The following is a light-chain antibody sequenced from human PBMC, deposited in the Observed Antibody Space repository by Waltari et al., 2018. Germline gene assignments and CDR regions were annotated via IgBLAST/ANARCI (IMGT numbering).Light chain of an antibody. Sequence: SVLTQPPSASGTPGQRVTISCSGSSSNIGSNYVYWYQQLPGTAPKLLIYMNNQRPSGVPDRCSGSKSGTSASLAISGLRSEDEADYYCAAWDDSLSGVVFGGGTKLTVL. V-gene: IGLV1-47*01. CDR2: MNN. CDR1: SSNIGSNY. CDR3: AAWDDSLSGVV. J-gene: IGLJ2*01.